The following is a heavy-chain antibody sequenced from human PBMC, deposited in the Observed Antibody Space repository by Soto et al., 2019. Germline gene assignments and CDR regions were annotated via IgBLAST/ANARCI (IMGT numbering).Heavy chain of an antibody. D-gene: IGHD3-22*01. Sequence: GGSLRLSCTASGFTFGDYAMSWVRQAPGKGLEWVGFIRSKAYGGTTEYAASVKGRFTISRDDSKSIAYLQMNSLKTEDTAVYYCTREEYDSSGVDYWGQGTLVTVSS. V-gene: IGHV3-49*04. CDR3: TREEYDSSGVDY. J-gene: IGHJ4*02. CDR1: GFTFGDYA. CDR2: IRSKAYGGTT.